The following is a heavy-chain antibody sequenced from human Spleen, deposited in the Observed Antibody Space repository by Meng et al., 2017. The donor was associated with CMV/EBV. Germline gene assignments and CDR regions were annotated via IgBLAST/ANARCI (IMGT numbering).Heavy chain of an antibody. Sequence: GESLKISCAASGFTFSRHAMNWVRQAPGKGLEWVSTITGSSGGGDDTYYADSVKGRFTISRDNSKNTLYLQMNSLRAEDTAVYYCAKNGYCSSTSCYRGGYSYVDYWGQGTLVTVSS. D-gene: IGHD2-2*02. CDR3: AKNGYCSSTSCYRGGYSYVDY. V-gene: IGHV3-23*01. CDR2: ITGSSGGGDDT. J-gene: IGHJ4*02. CDR1: GFTFSRHA.